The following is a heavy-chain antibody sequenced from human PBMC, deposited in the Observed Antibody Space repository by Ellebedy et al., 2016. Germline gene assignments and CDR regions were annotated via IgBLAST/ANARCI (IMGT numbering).Heavy chain of an antibody. J-gene: IGHJ6*03. V-gene: IGHV4-59*13. Sequence: SETLSLXXTVSGASISSFYWSWIRQPPGKGLEWIGYIYFRGSTNYNPSLKSRVTISVDTSKSQFSLRLSSVTAADTAVYYCARRRDFYYYMDVWGKGTTVTVSS. CDR2: IYFRGST. CDR3: ARRRDFYYYMDV. CDR1: GASISSFY.